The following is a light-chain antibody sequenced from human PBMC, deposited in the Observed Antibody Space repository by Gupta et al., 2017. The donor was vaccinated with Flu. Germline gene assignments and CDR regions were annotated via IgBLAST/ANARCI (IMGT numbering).Light chain of an antibody. CDR2: AAS. Sequence: DLQMTQSPSSLSASVGDRITITCRASQSVSRYLHWYQQKPGRAPKLLIYAASNLQSGVPSRFSGSGSGTDFTLTISSLQPEDFATYYCQQTYSTPRTFGQGAKVEIK. CDR3: QQTYSTPRT. CDR1: QSVSRY. J-gene: IGKJ1*01. V-gene: IGKV1-39*01.